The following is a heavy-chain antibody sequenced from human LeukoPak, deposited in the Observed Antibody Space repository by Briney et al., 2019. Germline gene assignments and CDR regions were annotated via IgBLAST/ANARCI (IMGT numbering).Heavy chain of an antibody. J-gene: IGHJ4*02. CDR2: TYYRSKWYN. CDR1: GDSVSSNSAA. Sequence: SQTLSLTCAISGDSVSSNSAAWDWIRQSPSRGLEWLGRTYYRSKWYNDYAVSVKSRITINPDTSKNQFSLQLSSVTAADTAVYYCATLVVEGRFGEHKGYFNYWGQGTLVTVSS. D-gene: IGHD3-10*01. V-gene: IGHV6-1*01. CDR3: ATLVVEGRFGEHKGYFNY.